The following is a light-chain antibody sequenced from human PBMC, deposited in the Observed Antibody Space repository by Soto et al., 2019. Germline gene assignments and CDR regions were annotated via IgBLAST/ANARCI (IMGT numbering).Light chain of an antibody. Sequence: QSVLTQPASVSGSPGQSITISCTGTTSDIGAYDYVSWYQQHPGKAPKLIIHDVSNRPSGVSNRFSASKSDNTASLTISGLQAEDEADYYCNSYTSSSTWVFGGGTKLTVL. V-gene: IGLV2-14*03. CDR2: DVS. J-gene: IGLJ3*02. CDR1: TSDIGAYDY. CDR3: NSYTSSSTWV.